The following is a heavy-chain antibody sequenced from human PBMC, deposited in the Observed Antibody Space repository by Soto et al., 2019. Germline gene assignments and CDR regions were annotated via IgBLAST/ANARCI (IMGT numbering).Heavy chain of an antibody. CDR2: IFHSGIT. D-gene: IGHD3-22*01. Sequence: PSETLSLTCTISGDSFSNHYWTWIRQSPGKGLEWIGYIFHSGITDYNPSVESRVTISIDKSRNLFSLNLTSVPAADNAVSYCAPARYSYDTRGYYRTFGSWHQRHMIIVSS. CDR3: APARYSYDTRGYYRTFGS. J-gene: IGHJ5*01. CDR1: GDSFSNHY. V-gene: IGHV4-59*11.